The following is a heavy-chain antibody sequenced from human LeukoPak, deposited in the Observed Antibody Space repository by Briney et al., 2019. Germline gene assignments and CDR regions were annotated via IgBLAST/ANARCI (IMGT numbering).Heavy chain of an antibody. CDR3: ARDSPLASTFDY. V-gene: IGHV1-3*01. J-gene: IGHJ4*02. CDR2: INAGNGNT. CDR1: GYTFTSYA. D-gene: IGHD5-12*01. Sequence: ASVTVSCKASGYTFTSYAMHWVRQAPGQRLEWMGWINAGNGNTKYSQKFQGRVTITRGTSASTAYMELSSLRSEDTAVYYCARDSPLASTFDYWGQGTLVTVSS.